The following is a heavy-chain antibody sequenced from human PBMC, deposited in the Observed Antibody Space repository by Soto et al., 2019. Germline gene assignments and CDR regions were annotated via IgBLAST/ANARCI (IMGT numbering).Heavy chain of an antibody. D-gene: IGHD6-25*01. CDR2: IYSGGYT. J-gene: IGHJ4*02. CDR1: GFTVSNNY. V-gene: IGHV3-53*01. CDR3: ATQRGGGGY. Sequence: EVQLVESGGGLIQPGGSLRLSCAVSGFTVSNNYMSWVRQAPGKGLEGVSVIYSGGYTAYGDSVKGRFTISRDNSKNPLYLQKNSRGSDAPAVYYGATQRGGGGYWGQGTLVTVSS.